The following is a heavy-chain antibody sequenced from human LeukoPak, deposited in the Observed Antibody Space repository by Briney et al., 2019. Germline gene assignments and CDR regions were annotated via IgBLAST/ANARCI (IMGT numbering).Heavy chain of an antibody. D-gene: IGHD1-1*01. CDR2: INPDGTAA. V-gene: IGHV3-74*01. CDR3: AKGSNFAFDN. CDR1: ALSCSNFW. J-gene: IGHJ4*02. Sequence: GRSLRLSSAASALSCSNFWMHWVRQGPGMGLVWVSQINPDGTAALYADSVNGRFTISRDNAKSTLYLEMNTLRADDTAVYYCAKGSNFAFDNWGQGILVTVSS.